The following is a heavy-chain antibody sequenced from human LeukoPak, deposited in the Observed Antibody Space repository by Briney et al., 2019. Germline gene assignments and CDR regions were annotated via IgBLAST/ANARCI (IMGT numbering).Heavy chain of an antibody. CDR3: ARIVVVPAAYQFFDY. CDR2: IYHSGST. V-gene: IGHV4-39*07. Sequence: SETLSLTCTVSGGSISSSSYYWGWVRQPPGKGLEWIGEIYHSGSTNYNPSLKSRVTISVDKSKNQFSLKLSSVTAADTAVYYCARIVVVPAAYQFFDYWGQGTLVTVSS. J-gene: IGHJ4*02. CDR1: GGSISSSSYY. D-gene: IGHD2-2*01.